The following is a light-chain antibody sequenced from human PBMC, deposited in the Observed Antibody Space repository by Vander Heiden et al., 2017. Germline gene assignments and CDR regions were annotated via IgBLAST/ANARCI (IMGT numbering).Light chain of an antibody. CDR1: NIGSKN. V-gene: IGLV3-9*01. Sequence: SYELTQPLSVSVALGQTAMITCGGNNIGSKNVHWYQQKPGQAPVLVMYRDSNRPSGIPERFSGSNSGNTATLTLSRAQAGDEADYYCQVWDSSTVVFGGGTKLTVL. J-gene: IGLJ2*01. CDR2: RDS. CDR3: QVWDSSTVV.